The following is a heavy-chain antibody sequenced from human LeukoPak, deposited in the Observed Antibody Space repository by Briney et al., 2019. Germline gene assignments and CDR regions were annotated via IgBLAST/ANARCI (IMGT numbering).Heavy chain of an antibody. D-gene: IGHD2-2*01. Sequence: GGSLRLSCAASGFTFSSYSMNWVRQAPGKGLEWVSSISSSSSYIYYADSVKGRFTISRDNAKNPLYLQMNSLRAEDTAVYYCARDEAGYCSSTSCYGWSYYYYYMDVWGKGTTVTVSS. CDR2: ISSSSSYI. CDR3: ARDEAGYCSSTSCYGWSYYYYYMDV. CDR1: GFTFSSYS. J-gene: IGHJ6*03. V-gene: IGHV3-21*01.